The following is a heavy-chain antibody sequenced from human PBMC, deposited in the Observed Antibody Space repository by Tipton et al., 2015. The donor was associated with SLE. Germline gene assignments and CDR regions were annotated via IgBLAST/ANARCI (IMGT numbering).Heavy chain of an antibody. CDR3: ARGSRGVGFDV. D-gene: IGHD3-10*01. Sequence: LSLTCAVYGGSFSGYYWTWIRQPPGKGLEWIGEINHGGSTNYNPSLESRVAISMDTSKNQFSLKLTAVTAADTAVYYCARGSRGVGFDVWGHGTTVIVSS. CDR1: GGSFSGYY. CDR2: INHGGST. J-gene: IGHJ6*02. V-gene: IGHV4-34*01.